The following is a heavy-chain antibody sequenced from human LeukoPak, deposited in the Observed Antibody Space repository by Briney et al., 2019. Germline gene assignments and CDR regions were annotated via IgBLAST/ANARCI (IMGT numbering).Heavy chain of an antibody. CDR3: ARYGYCSGGSCYSYFDY. D-gene: IGHD2-15*01. J-gene: IGHJ4*02. V-gene: IGHV4-59*12. CDR1: GGSISSYY. CDR2: IYYSGST. Sequence: SETLSLTCTVSGGSISSYYWSWIRQPPGKGLEWIGYIYYSGSTNYNPSLKSRVTISVDTPKNQFSLKLSSVTAADTAVYYCARYGYCSGGSCYSYFDYWGQGTLVTVSS.